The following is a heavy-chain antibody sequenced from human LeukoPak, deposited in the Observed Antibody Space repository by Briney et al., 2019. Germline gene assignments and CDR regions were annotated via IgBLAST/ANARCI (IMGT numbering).Heavy chain of an antibody. CDR3: ARHERDASLDHALDI. CDR1: GGSISSYH. Sequence: KPSETLSLTCTVSGGSISSYHWSWIRQPPEKGLEWIGYIYYTGSTKYNPSLKSRVTISVDTSKNQFSLKLSSVTAADTAVYYCARHERDASLDHALDIWGQGTMVTDSS. CDR2: IYYTGST. D-gene: IGHD5-24*01. V-gene: IGHV4-59*08. J-gene: IGHJ3*02.